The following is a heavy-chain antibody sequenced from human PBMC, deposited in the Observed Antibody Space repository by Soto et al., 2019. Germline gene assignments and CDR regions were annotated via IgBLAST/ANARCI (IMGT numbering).Heavy chain of an antibody. J-gene: IGHJ3*02. V-gene: IGHV3-53*01. CDR1: GFTVSSNY. CDR3: ASEVRDSSGPI. D-gene: IGHD3-22*01. CDR2: IYSGGST. Sequence: GGSLRLSCAASGFTVSSNYMSWVRQAPGKGLEWVSVIYSGGSTYYADSVKGRFTISRDNSKNTLYLQMNSLRAEDTAVYYCASEVRDSSGPIWGQGTMVTVSS.